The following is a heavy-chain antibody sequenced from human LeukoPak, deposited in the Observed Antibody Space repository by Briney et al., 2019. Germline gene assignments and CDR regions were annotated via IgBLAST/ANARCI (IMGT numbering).Heavy chain of an antibody. Sequence: GRSLRLSCAASGFTFDDYAMHWVRQAPGKGLEWVSGISWNSGSIGYADSVKGRFTISRDNAKNSLYLQMNSLRAEDMALYYCAARSNRGYSSGWYYIDYWGQGTLVTVSS. D-gene: IGHD6-19*01. CDR2: ISWNSGSI. CDR1: GFTFDDYA. CDR3: AARSNRGYSSGWYYIDY. J-gene: IGHJ4*02. V-gene: IGHV3-9*03.